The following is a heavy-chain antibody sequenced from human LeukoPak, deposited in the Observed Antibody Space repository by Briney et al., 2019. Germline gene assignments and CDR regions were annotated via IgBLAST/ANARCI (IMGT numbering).Heavy chain of an antibody. Sequence: GGSLRLSCAASGFTFSSYAMCWVRQAPGKGLEWVSAISGSGGSTYYADSVKGRFTISRDNSKNTLYLQMNSLRAEDTAVYYCAKDRTTYYDFWSGYYSGGFDYWGQGTLVTVSS. D-gene: IGHD3-3*01. V-gene: IGHV3-23*01. CDR2: ISGSGGST. CDR3: AKDRTTYYDFWSGYYSGGFDY. J-gene: IGHJ4*02. CDR1: GFTFSSYA.